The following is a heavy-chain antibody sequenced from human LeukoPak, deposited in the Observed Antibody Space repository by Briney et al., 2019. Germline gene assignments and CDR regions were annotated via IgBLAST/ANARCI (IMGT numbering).Heavy chain of an antibody. CDR3: ATTHPLARAAAGTDAFDI. D-gene: IGHD6-13*01. V-gene: IGHV1-24*01. CDR1: GYTLTELS. Sequence: GASVKVSCKVSGYTLTELSMHWVRQAPGKGLEWMGGFGPEDGETIYAQKFQGRVTMTEDTSTDTAYMELSSLRSEDTAVYYCATTHPLARAAAGTDAFDIWGQGTMVTVSS. J-gene: IGHJ3*02. CDR2: FGPEDGET.